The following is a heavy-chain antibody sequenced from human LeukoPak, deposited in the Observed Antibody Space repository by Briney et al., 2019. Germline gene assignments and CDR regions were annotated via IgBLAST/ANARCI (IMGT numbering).Heavy chain of an antibody. CDR1: GFTFSSYA. CDR2: ISGSGSST. CDR3: AKPSLIVGATVGFDY. V-gene: IGHV3-23*01. J-gene: IGHJ4*02. D-gene: IGHD1-26*01. Sequence: GGSLRLSCAASGFTFSSYAMSWVRQAPGKGLEWVSAISGSGSSTYYADSVKGRFTISRDNSKNTLYLQMNSLGAEDTAVYYCAKPSLIVGATVGFDYWGQGILVTVSS.